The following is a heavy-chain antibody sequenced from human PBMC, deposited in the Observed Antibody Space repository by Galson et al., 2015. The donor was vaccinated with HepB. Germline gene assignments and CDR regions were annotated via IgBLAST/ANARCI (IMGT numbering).Heavy chain of an antibody. D-gene: IGHD3-10*01. V-gene: IGHV3-21*01. J-gene: IGHJ2*01. CDR1: RFAFSSYS. CDR3: ARVYFGSGSSSAYWYFDL. CDR2: ISSSTTYM. Sequence: SLRLSCAASRFAFSSYSMTWVRPAPGKGLEWVSSISSSTTYMYYADSAQGRFTISRDNAQNSLYLQMNSLRDEDTAVYYCARVYFGSGSSSAYWYFDLWGRGALVTVSS.